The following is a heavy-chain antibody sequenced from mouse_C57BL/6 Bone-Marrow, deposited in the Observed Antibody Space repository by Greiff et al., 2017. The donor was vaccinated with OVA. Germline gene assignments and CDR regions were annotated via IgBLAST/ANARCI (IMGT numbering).Heavy chain of an antibody. J-gene: IGHJ3*01. CDR3: ARCGGLGGFAY. V-gene: IGHV1-63*01. Sequence: VQLVESGAELVRPGTSVKMSCKASGYTFTNYWIGWAKQRPGHGLEWIGDIYPGGGYTNYNEKFKGKATLTADKSSSTAYMQFSSLTSEDSAIYYCARCGGLGGFAYWGQGTLVTVSA. CDR1: GYTFTNYW. CDR2: IYPGGGYT. D-gene: IGHD3-1*01.